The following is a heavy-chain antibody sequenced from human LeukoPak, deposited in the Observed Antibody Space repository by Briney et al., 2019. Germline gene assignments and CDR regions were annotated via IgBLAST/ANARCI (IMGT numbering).Heavy chain of an antibody. J-gene: IGHJ4*02. D-gene: IGHD3-22*01. CDR1: GFTFSAYG. CDR2: IGTNVDRT. V-gene: IGHV3-NL1*01. Sequence: PGGSLRLSCAASGFTFSAYGMHWVRQAPGKGLEWVSIIGTNVDRTFYADFVKGRFTISRDNSKNTLYLQMNSLRVENTAVYYCVKDLARYYDTSCYEYFDYWGQGTLVSVSS. CDR3: VKDLARYYDTSCYEYFDY.